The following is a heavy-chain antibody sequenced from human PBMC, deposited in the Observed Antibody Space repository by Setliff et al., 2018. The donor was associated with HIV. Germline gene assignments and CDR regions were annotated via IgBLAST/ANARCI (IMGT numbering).Heavy chain of an antibody. V-gene: IGHV1-46*01. Sequence: ASVKVSCKASGGTFSDYAINWVRQAPGQGLEWMGIINPSGGSTSYAQKFQGRVTMTRDTSTSTVYMELSSLRSEDTAVYYCATIRAGSDYGHAFDIWGQGTMVTVSS. J-gene: IGHJ3*02. D-gene: IGHD4-17*01. CDR2: INPSGGST. CDR3: ATIRAGSDYGHAFDI. CDR1: GGTFSDYA.